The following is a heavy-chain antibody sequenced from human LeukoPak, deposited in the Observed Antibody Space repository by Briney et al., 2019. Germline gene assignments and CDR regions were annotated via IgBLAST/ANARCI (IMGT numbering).Heavy chain of an antibody. CDR2: IYYSGST. CDR1: GGSINSHSYH. CDR3: ASLRDLRADY. Sequence: SETLSLTCTVSGGSINSHSYHWGWIRQPPGKGLEWIGSIYYSGSTYYNPSLKSRITISIDTSKNQFSLKVSSVTAADTAVYYCASLRDLRADYWGQGSLVTVSS. J-gene: IGHJ4*02. V-gene: IGHV4-39*07.